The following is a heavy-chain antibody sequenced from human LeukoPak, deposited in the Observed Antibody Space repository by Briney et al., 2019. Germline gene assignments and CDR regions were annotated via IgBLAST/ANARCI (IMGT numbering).Heavy chain of an antibody. V-gene: IGHV3-23*01. CDR2: ISGSGGNT. CDR1: GITFSTYA. J-gene: IGHJ4*02. CDR3: AKTTVTVGFDY. D-gene: IGHD4-17*01. Sequence: QSGGSLRLSCAATGITFSTYAMSWVRQAPGKGLEWVSTISGSGGNTYHADSVKGRFTISRDNSKNTLYLQMNSLRAEDTAVYYCAKTTVTVGFDYWGQGTLVTVSS.